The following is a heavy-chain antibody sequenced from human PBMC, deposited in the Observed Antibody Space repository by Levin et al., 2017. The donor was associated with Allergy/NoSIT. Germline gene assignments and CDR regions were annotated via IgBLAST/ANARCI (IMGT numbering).Heavy chain of an antibody. Sequence: KAGGSLRLSCTVSGFTFGDYTLSWFRQAPGKGLEWLGLIRSKSYGETTQYAASVQGRFTISRVDSNSTTYLQMNSLKTEDTAVYYCTRDYTVFGVARNLGGPSGYWGQGTLVTVSS. V-gene: IGHV3-49*05. CDR1: GFTFGDYT. CDR3: TRDYTVFGVARNLGGPSGY. CDR2: IRSKSYGETT. J-gene: IGHJ4*02. D-gene: IGHD3-3*01.